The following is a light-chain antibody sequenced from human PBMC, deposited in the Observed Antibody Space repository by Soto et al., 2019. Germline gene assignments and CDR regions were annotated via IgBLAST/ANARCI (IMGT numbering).Light chain of an antibody. Sequence: QLVLTQSPSASASLGASVKLTCTLSSGHSNYAIAWHQQQPEKGPRYLLKLNRDGSHSKGDGIPNRFSGSSSGAERYLTIPSLQSEDEADYYCQTWSTGIVIFGAGTKLTVL. CDR3: QTWSTGIVI. CDR1: SGHSNYA. CDR2: LNRDGSH. V-gene: IGLV4-69*01. J-gene: IGLJ2*01.